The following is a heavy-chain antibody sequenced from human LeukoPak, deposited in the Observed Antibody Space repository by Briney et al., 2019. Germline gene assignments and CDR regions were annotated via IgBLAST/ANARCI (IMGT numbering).Heavy chain of an antibody. Sequence: PSETLSLTCTASGYSISSGYYWGWIRQPPGKGLEWIGSIYHSGSTYYNPSLKSRVTISVDTSKNQFSLKLSSVTAADTAVYYCARLSPPESLYYYYYYMDVWGKGTTVTVSS. CDR1: GYSISSGYY. J-gene: IGHJ6*03. CDR2: IYHSGST. CDR3: ARLSPPESLYYYYYYMDV. V-gene: IGHV4-38-2*02.